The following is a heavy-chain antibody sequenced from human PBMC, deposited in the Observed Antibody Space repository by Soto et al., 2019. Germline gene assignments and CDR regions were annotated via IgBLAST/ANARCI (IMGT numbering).Heavy chain of an antibody. D-gene: IGHD5-18*01. CDR3: ARGMDRAKTGY. J-gene: IGHJ4*02. CDR2: VSQGEGT. V-gene: IGHV4-34*01. CDR1: GGSFNDCY. Sequence: ETLSLTCAVYGGSFNDCYWSWIRQPPGKGLEWIGEVSQGEGTNYNPSLKSRVTISVDTSKSQFSLTLTSVTAADTAVYYCARGMDRAKTGYWGQG.